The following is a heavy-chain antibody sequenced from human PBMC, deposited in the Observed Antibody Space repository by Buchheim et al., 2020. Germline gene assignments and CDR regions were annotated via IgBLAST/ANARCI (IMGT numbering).Heavy chain of an antibody. Sequence: EVQLVESGGGLVQPGRSLRLSCTVSGFIFGDYAMSWFRQAPGKGLEWVSCIGSKLYGATTEYAASVKGRFTISRDDSRSIAYLQMNSLQTEDTAVYFCAREDRSSDGQNPFVEYWGQGT. CDR1: GFIFGDYA. CDR3: AREDRSSDGQNPFVEY. D-gene: IGHD2-2*01. CDR2: IGSKLYGATT. V-gene: IGHV3-49*03. J-gene: IGHJ4*02.